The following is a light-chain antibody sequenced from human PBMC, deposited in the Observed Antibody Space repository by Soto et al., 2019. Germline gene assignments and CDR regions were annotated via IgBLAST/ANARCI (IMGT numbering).Light chain of an antibody. V-gene: IGLV2-14*01. CDR1: SSDVGGYNY. CDR3: SSYTGSTSYV. Sequence: QSVLTQPASVSGSPGQSITISCTGTSSDVGGYNYVSWYQQEPGKAPKLMIYDVTYRPSGVSNRFSGSKSDNTASLTISGLQAEDEVDYYCSSYTGSTSYVFGTGTKGPVL. J-gene: IGLJ1*01. CDR2: DVT.